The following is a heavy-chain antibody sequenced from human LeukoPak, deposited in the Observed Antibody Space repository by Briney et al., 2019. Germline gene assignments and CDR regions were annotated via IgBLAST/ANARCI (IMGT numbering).Heavy chain of an antibody. Sequence: SETLSLTCTVSGGSISSYYWSWIRQPPGKGLEWIGYVYYSGSTNYNPSLKSRVTISVDTSKNQFSLKLSSVTAADTTVYYCARSELLWFGGVNSGFDYWGQGTLVTVSS. V-gene: IGHV4-59*01. D-gene: IGHD3-10*01. CDR3: ARSELLWFGGVNSGFDY. J-gene: IGHJ4*02. CDR2: VYYSGST. CDR1: GGSISSYY.